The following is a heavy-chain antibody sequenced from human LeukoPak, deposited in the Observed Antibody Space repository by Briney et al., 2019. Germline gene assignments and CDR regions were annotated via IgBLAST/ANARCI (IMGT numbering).Heavy chain of an antibody. Sequence: GGSLRLSCAASGFTFSSYAMHWVRQAPGKGLEWVAVISYDGSNKYYADSVKGRFTISRDNSKNTLYLQMNSLRAEDTAVYYCARVRYGYGYESDYWGQGTLVTVSS. CDR1: GFTFSSYA. CDR3: ARVRYGYGYESDY. D-gene: IGHD5-18*01. J-gene: IGHJ4*02. V-gene: IGHV3-30-3*01. CDR2: ISYDGSNK.